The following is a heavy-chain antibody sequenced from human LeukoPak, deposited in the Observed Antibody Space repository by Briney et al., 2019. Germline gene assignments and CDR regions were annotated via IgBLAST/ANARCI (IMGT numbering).Heavy chain of an antibody. Sequence: PGGSLRLSCAASGFTFSSYGMHWVRQAPGKGLEWVAFIRYDGSNKYYADSVKGRFTISRDNSKNTLYLQTNSLRAEDTAVYYCAKDGSSGYYADYWGQGTLVTVSS. D-gene: IGHD3-22*01. J-gene: IGHJ4*02. V-gene: IGHV3-30*02. CDR1: GFTFSSYG. CDR3: AKDGSSGYYADY. CDR2: IRYDGSNK.